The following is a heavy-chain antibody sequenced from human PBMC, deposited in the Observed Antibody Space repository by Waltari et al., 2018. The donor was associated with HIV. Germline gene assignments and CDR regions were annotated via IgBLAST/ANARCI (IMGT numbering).Heavy chain of an antibody. V-gene: IGHV1-8*01. Sequence: QVQLVQSGAEVKKPGASVRVSCKASGYTFSQYDMNWVRQASGQGLEWMGWMNPNSGATGYAQKFQGRVSMTRSTSIRTAYMELSSLTSEDTAVYYCARTDRGVNGQEFDYWGQGTLVTVSS. D-gene: IGHD3-10*01. CDR1: GYTFSQYD. CDR2: MNPNSGAT. CDR3: ARTDRGVNGQEFDY. J-gene: IGHJ4*02.